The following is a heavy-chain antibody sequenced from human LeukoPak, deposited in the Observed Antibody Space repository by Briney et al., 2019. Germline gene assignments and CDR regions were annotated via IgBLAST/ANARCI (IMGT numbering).Heavy chain of an antibody. CDR1: GFTFSNAW. J-gene: IGHJ3*02. D-gene: IGHD2-2*01. CDR3: TTDRVVPAARGTSIPWGAFDI. CDR2: IKSKTDGGTT. Sequence: GGSLRLSCAASGFTFSNAWMSWVRQAPGKGLEWVGRIKSKTDGGTTDYAAPVKGRFTISRDDSKNTLYLQMNSLKTEDTAVYYCTTDRVVPAARGTSIPWGAFDIWGQGTMVTVSS. V-gene: IGHV3-15*01.